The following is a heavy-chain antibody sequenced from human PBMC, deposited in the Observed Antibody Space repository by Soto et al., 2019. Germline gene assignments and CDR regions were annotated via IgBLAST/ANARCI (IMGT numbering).Heavy chain of an antibody. Sequence: QVQLVESGGGVVQPGRSLRLSCAASGFTFSSYGMHWVRQAPGKGLEWVAVIWYDGSNKYYADSVKGRFTISRDNSKKTLYLQMNSLRAEDTDVYYCARGGVYYDFWSGHEDYWGQGTLVTVSS. CDR1: GFTFSSYG. J-gene: IGHJ4*02. V-gene: IGHV3-33*01. D-gene: IGHD3-3*01. CDR3: ARGGVYYDFWSGHEDY. CDR2: IWYDGSNK.